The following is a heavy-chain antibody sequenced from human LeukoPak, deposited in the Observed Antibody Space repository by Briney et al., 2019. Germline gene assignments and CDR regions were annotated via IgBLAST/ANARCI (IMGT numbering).Heavy chain of an antibody. V-gene: IGHV3-74*01. Sequence: GGSLRLSCAASGFTFSSYWMHWVRQAPGKGLVWVSRINSDGSSTSYADSVKGRFTISRDNAKNTLYPQMNSLRAEDTAVYYCTRDQLYCSGGYCYHDYWGQGTLVTVSS. J-gene: IGHJ4*02. CDR3: TRDQLYCSGGYCYHDY. CDR1: GFTFSSYW. D-gene: IGHD2-15*01. CDR2: INSDGSST.